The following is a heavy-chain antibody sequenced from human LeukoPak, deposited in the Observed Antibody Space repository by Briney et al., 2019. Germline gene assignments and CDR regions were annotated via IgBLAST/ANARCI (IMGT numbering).Heavy chain of an antibody. D-gene: IGHD3-10*01. V-gene: IGHV4-31*03. CDR3: ARDRDSGSGSSPY. Sequence: SETLSLTCTVSGASITSGGYYWRWIRQRPGEGLEWIGYIYSSGSTYYRPSLKSRVTISIDTSKTQFSLKLSSVTAADTAVYYCARDRDSGSGSSPYWGQGTLVTVSS. J-gene: IGHJ4*02. CDR2: IYSSGST. CDR1: GASITSGGYY.